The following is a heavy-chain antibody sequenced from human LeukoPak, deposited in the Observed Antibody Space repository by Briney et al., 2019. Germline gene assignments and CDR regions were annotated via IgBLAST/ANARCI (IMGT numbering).Heavy chain of an antibody. Sequence: SETLSLTCAAYGGSFSGVYWSWIRQPPGKGLEWIGEINHSGSTNYNPSLKSRVTVSVDTSKNKFSLKLSSVTAADTAVYYCARGPGSGSYFAWFDHWGQGTPVTVSS. CDR1: GGSFSGVY. D-gene: IGHD3-10*01. CDR2: INHSGST. J-gene: IGHJ5*02. V-gene: IGHV4-34*01. CDR3: ARGPGSGSYFAWFDH.